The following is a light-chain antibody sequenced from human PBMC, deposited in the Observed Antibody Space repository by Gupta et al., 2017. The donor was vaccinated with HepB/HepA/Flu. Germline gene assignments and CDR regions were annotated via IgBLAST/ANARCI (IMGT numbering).Light chain of an antibody. Sequence: NFMLPPPPSVSESPGKTVTISCTGSSGRSASNYVQWYQQPPGSAPTTVIYEDNQRTAGVPDRFSGSIDSSANSASLTIAGRETEDEDDDYCQSYDSSVVFGGGTKLTVL. CDR3: QSYDSSVV. V-gene: IGLV6-57*02. J-gene: IGLJ2*01. CDR2: EDN. CDR1: SGRSASNY.